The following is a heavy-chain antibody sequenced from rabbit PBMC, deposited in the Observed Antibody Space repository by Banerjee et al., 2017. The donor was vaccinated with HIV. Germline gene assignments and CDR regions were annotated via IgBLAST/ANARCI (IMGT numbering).Heavy chain of an antibody. CDR1: GFDLSSYYY. CDR3: ARGYAGYAGYGYAMDYFNL. J-gene: IGHJ4*01. D-gene: IGHD6-1*01. CDR2: IYTSSGST. V-gene: IGHV1S40*01. Sequence: QSLEESGGGLVKPEGSLTLTCKASGFDLSSYYYMCWVRQAPGKGLEWIACIYTSSGSTYYVSWAKGRFTISKTSSTTVTLQMTSLTAADTATYFCARGYAGYAGYGYAMDYFNLWGQGTLVTVS.